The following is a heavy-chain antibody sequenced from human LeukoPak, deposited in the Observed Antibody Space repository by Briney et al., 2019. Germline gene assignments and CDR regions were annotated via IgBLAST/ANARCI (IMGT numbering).Heavy chain of an antibody. J-gene: IGHJ6*02. CDR3: AKGVGYYDSSSYYYYGMDV. CDR2: ISYDGSNK. V-gene: IGHV3-30-3*01. Sequence: PGRSLRLSCAASGFTFSSYAMHWVRQAPGKGLEWVAVISYDGSNKYYADSVKGRFTISRDNSKNTLYLQMNSLRAEDTALYYCAKGVGYYDSSSYYYYGMDVWGQGTTVTVSS. D-gene: IGHD3-22*01. CDR1: GFTFSSYA.